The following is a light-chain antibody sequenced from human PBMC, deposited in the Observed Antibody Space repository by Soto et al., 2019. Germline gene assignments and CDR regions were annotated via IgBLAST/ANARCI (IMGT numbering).Light chain of an antibody. J-gene: IGLJ2*01. CDR3: ATWDGSLPGEV. CDR2: DNN. Sequence: QSVLTQSPSVSAAPGQKVTISCSGSSSNIGNNYVSWYQQLPGTAPKLLIYDNNKRPSGIPDRFSGSKSDTSGTLDITGRQAGDEADYYCATWDGSLPGEVFVGGTQLTVL. V-gene: IGLV1-51*01. CDR1: SSNIGNNY.